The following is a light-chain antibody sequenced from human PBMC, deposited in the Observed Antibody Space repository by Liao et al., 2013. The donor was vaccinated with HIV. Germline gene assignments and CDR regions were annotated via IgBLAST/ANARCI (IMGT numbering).Light chain of an antibody. J-gene: IGLJ1*01. V-gene: IGLV3-21*04. CDR1: NFASHS. Sequence: SYELTQPPSVSVVPGMTARIICGGDNFASHSVHWYQLRPGQAPVLVIYDDSDRPAGIPERFSGSNSGNTATLTISRVEAGDEADYYCQVWDSSSDHRGVFGTGTKVTVL. CDR3: QVWDSSSDHRGV. CDR2: DDS.